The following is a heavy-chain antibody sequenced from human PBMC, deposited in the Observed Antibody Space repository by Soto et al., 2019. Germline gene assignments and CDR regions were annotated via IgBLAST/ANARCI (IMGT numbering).Heavy chain of an antibody. CDR3: AKAHGDIAARRHHGYIYGMDI. CDR2: ISWNSGTI. Sequence: GGSLRLSCAASGFIFDEYAMHWVRQAPGKGLEWVSGISWNSGTIGYADSVKGRFSISRDNAKNSLYLQMNSLRVEDTALYYFAKAHGDIAARRHHGYIYGMDIWGQGTTGTVAS. CDR1: GFIFDEYA. J-gene: IGHJ6*02. V-gene: IGHV3-9*01. D-gene: IGHD6-6*01.